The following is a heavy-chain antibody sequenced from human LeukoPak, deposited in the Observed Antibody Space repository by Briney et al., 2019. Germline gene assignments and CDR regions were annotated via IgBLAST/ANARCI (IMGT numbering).Heavy chain of an antibody. V-gene: IGHV4-34*01. Sequence: SETLSLTCGVHGESLNDYYWSWIRQSPGKGLEWIGEITHNGSTTFNPSLESRLTISVDTSKNQFSLKLTSVTAADASVYFCARGFCRGESCYSGEYFQHWGQGTLVTAST. J-gene: IGHJ1*01. CDR2: ITHNGST. CDR3: ARGFCRGESCYSGEYFQH. D-gene: IGHD2-15*01. CDR1: GESLNDYY.